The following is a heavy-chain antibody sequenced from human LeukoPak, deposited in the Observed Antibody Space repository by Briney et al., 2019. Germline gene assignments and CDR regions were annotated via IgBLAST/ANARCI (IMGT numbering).Heavy chain of an antibody. D-gene: IGHD1-1*01. CDR1: GGSISPYY. Sequence: PSETLSLTCTVSGGSISPYYWSWIRHTPGKGLEWIGYILYSGTTTNYNPSLKSRVTISVDTSKNQFSLKLSSVTAADTAVYYCARVGDWNDLVYWGQGTLVTVSS. CDR2: ILYSGTTT. CDR3: ARVGDWNDLVY. V-gene: IGHV4-59*01. J-gene: IGHJ4*02.